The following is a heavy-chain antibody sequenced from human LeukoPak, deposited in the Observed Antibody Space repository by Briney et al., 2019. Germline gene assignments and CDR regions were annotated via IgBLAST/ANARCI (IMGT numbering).Heavy chain of an antibody. Sequence: GGSLRLSCAASGFTFSSYWMSWVRQAPGKGLEWVASIRQDASEKYYVDSVKGRFTISRDNPKNSLYLQMNSPRAEDTAVYYCAWYCSTTTCYVDIWGQGTMVTVSS. CDR1: GFTFSSYW. CDR2: IRQDASEK. J-gene: IGHJ3*02. D-gene: IGHD2-2*01. V-gene: IGHV3-7*01. CDR3: AWYCSTTTCYVDI.